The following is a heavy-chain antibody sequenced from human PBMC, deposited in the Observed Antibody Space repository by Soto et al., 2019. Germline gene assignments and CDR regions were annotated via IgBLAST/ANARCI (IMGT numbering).Heavy chain of an antibody. V-gene: IGHV1-8*01. J-gene: IGHJ4*02. CDR3: ARGVVVFDS. D-gene: IGHD2-15*01. CDR1: GYTFTSYD. Sequence: QVQLVQSGTEVKKPGASVKVSCTASGYTFTSYDINWVRQATGQGLEWMGWMNPDSGNTGYAQKFQGRVTMTRGPPINTSYMEVSSLRSENTAVYYCARGVVVFDSWGQGTLFTVSS. CDR2: MNPDSGNT.